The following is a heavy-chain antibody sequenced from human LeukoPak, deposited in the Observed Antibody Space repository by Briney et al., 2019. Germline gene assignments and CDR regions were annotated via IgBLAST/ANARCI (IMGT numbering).Heavy chain of an antibody. CDR3: ARERQNKDFWSGGDY. V-gene: IGHV3-23*01. Sequence: GGSLRLSCAASGFTFSSYAMSWVRQAPGKGLEWVSAISGSGGSTYYADSVKGRFTISRDNAKNSLYLQMNTLRPEDTAVYYCARERQNKDFWSGGDYWGQGTMVTVSS. J-gene: IGHJ4*02. CDR1: GFTFSSYA. D-gene: IGHD3-3*01. CDR2: ISGSGGST.